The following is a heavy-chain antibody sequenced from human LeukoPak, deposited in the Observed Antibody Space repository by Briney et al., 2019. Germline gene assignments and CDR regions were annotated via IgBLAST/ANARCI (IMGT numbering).Heavy chain of an antibody. V-gene: IGHV4-59*08. CDR1: GGSISSYY. CDR2: IYYSGST. J-gene: IGHJ5*02. D-gene: IGHD3-22*01. Sequence: PSETLSLTCTVSGGSISSYYWSWIRQPAGKGLEWIGYIYYSGSTIYNPSLKSRVTISVDTSKNQFSLKVRSVTAADTAVYYCARGSGYPHWFDPWGQGTLVTVSS. CDR3: ARGSGYPHWFDP.